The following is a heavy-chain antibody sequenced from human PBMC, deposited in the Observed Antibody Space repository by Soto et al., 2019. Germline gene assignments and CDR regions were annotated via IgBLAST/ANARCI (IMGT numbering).Heavy chain of an antibody. CDR1: GFTFNTYA. V-gene: IGHV3-23*01. J-gene: IGHJ6*02. CDR3: PPLPRAPSDKTFPDYYYGVDV. Sequence: PWGSLRLSCAASGFTFNTYAMIFFRHAPCKWLEWVSSISASGGSTNYADSVKGRFTISRDNSKNTLLLQMDSLRAEDTAVYYCPPLPRAPSDKTFPDYYYGVDVWGPGTTVTVSS. CDR2: ISASGGST. D-gene: IGHD2-2*01.